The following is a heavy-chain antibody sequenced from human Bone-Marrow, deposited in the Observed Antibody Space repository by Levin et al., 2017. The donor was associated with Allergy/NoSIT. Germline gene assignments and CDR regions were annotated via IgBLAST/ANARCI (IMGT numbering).Heavy chain of an antibody. CDR1: GFTFNGYS. Sequence: QPGGSLRLSCAASGFTFNGYSMNWVRQAPGKGLEWVSYISTSSNTIYYADSVKGRFTISRDNAKNSLYLQMNSLRAEDTAVYYCVRDRNYYDSSGYYGYFDYWGQGTPVTVSS. D-gene: IGHD3-22*01. J-gene: IGHJ4*02. CDR3: VRDRNYYDSSGYYGYFDY. V-gene: IGHV3-48*04. CDR2: ISTSSNTI.